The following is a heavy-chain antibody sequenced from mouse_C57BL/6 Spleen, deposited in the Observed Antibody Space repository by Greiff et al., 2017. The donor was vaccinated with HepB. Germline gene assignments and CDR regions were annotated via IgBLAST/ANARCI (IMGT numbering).Heavy chain of an antibody. D-gene: IGHD2-3*01. V-gene: IGHV1-69*01. J-gene: IGHJ4*01. CDR3: ARSDGYYGGGAMDY. Sequence: QVQLQQSGAELVMPGASVKLSCKASGYTFTSYWMHWVKQRPGQGLEWIGEIDPSDSYTNYNQKFKGKSTLTVDKSSSTAYMQLSSLTSEDSAVYYCARSDGYYGGGAMDYWGQGTSVTVSS. CDR1: GYTFTSYW. CDR2: IDPSDSYT.